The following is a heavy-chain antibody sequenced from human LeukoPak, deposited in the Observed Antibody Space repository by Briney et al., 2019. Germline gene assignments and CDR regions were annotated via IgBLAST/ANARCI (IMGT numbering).Heavy chain of an antibody. J-gene: IGHJ3*02. Sequence: SETLSLTCTVSGVSISSHSWSWIRLPAGKGLEWIGRIYSSGSTNSNPSLKSRVTMSVDTSKNQFYLMLSSVTAADAAVYYCVRGLYDSTTYRAFHIWGQGTMVTVSS. CDR1: GVSISSHS. V-gene: IGHV4-4*07. CDR2: IYSSGST. D-gene: IGHD2/OR15-2a*01. CDR3: VRGLYDSTTYRAFHI.